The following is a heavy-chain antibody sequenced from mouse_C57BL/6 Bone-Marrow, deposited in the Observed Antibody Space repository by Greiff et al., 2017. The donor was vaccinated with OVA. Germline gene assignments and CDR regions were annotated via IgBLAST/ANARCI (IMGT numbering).Heavy chain of an antibody. Sequence: QVQLQQSGPELVKPGASVKISCKASGYTFTDYYINWVKQRPGQGLEWIGWIFPGSGSTYYNEKFKGKATLTVDKSSSTAYMLLSSLTSEDSAVYFCARLKYYGSSYGGYFDYWGQGTTLTVSS. CDR3: ARLKYYGSSYGGYFDY. V-gene: IGHV1-75*01. CDR1: GYTFTDYY. CDR2: IFPGSGST. J-gene: IGHJ2*01. D-gene: IGHD1-1*01.